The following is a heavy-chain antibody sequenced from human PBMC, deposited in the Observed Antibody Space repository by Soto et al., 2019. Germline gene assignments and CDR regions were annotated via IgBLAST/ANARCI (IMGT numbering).Heavy chain of an antibody. Sequence: QVQLVESGGGVVQPGRSLRLSCAASGFTFSHYGIHWVRQAPGKGLEWLAVISYDGSNKHYADSVKGRFTVSRDNSKNTLYLQMNTLRAEDTAVYFSARYSGMYPGPIDYWGQGTLVTVSS. V-gene: IGHV3-30*03. J-gene: IGHJ4*02. CDR2: ISYDGSNK. CDR3: ARYSGMYPGPIDY. D-gene: IGHD1-26*01. CDR1: GFTFSHYG.